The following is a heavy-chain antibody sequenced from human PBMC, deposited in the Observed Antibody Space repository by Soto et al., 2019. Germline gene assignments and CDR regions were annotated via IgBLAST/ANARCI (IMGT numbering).Heavy chain of an antibody. CDR1: GFTFSSYA. CDR2: VSGSGGST. J-gene: IGHJ4*02. V-gene: IGHV3-23*01. Sequence: PGGSLRLSCAASGFTFSSYAMSWVRQAPGKGLEWVSAVSGSGGSTYYAESVKGRFNISRDNSKSALYLQLKSLRTEDTAVYYCATLWEVKPFDYWGQGTLVTVSS. CDR3: ATLWEVKPFDY. D-gene: IGHD1-26*01.